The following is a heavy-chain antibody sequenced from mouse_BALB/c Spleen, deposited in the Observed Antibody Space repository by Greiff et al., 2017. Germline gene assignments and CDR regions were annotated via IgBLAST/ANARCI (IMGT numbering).Heavy chain of an antibody. D-gene: IGHD2-2*01. CDR3: ERNRDVYDVPWFAY. CDR2: VSSGGSYT. V-gene: IGHV5-6*01. J-gene: IGHJ3*01. CDR1: GLTFRSHG. Sequence: EVMLVESGGDLVKPGGSRKLSCAASGLTFRSHGMSWVCQTPDKRLEWVATVSSGGSYTYYPDSVKGRLTISRDNAKTALYLQMSSLKSEYTAMYYCERNRDVYDVPWFAYWDPGTLVTVSA.